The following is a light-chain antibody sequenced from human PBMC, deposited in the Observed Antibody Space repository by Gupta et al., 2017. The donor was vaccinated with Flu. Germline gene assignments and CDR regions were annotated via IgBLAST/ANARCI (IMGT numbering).Light chain of an antibody. J-gene: IGLJ1*01. CDR1: SSDVGRSNS. V-gene: IGLV2-14*03. Sequence: QSALTQPASVSGSPGQSITISCTGTSSDVGRSNSVSWYQQHPGKAPKLIIFDVSNRPSGVSSRFSGSKSGNTASLTISGLQAEDETDYSCSSYTSTSTFYVFGRGTKVTVL. CDR3: SSYTSTSTFYV. CDR2: DVS.